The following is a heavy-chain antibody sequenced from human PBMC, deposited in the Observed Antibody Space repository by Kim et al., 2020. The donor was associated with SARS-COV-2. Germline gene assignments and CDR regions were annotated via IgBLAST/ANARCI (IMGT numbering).Heavy chain of an antibody. V-gene: IGHV1-8*01. D-gene: IGHD3-10*01. CDR1: GYTFTSYD. J-gene: IGHJ6*02. Sequence: ASVKVSCKASGYTFTSYDINWVRQATGQGLEWMGWMNPNSGNTGYAQKFQGRVTMTRNTSISTAYMELSSLRSEDTAVYYCARGFIDRLYLWFGSHGRPPYGMDVWGQGTTVTVSS. CDR3: ARGFIDRLYLWFGSHGRPPYGMDV. CDR2: MNPNSGNT.